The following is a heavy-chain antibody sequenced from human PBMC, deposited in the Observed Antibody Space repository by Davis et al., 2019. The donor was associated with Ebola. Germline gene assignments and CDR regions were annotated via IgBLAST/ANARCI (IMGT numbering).Heavy chain of an antibody. CDR1: GFAFRSYA. J-gene: IGHJ4*02. V-gene: IGHV3-9*01. D-gene: IGHD2-15*01. Sequence: SLKISCAASGFAFRSYAMHWVRQAPGKGLEWVAGINGNSDTIGYADSVKGRFTISRDNAKNSLYLHMKSLRSEDTALYYCAKAKGYCSGGSCSDLGYFEDWGQGTLVSVSS. CDR3: AKAKGYCSGGSCSDLGYFED. CDR2: INGNSDTI.